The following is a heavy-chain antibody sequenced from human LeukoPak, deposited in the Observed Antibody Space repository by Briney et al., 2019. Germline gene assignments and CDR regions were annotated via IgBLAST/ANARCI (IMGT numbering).Heavy chain of an antibody. J-gene: IGHJ4*02. Sequence: PGGSLRLSRAASGFTHSNHALHRARQAPGKGLEWVSSINSTSSYIYYADSVKGRFTISRDNAKNSLFLQMNSLRVEDTAVYYCARGVAAASYYLDYWGQGTLVTVSS. CDR3: ARGVAAASYYLDY. D-gene: IGHD6-13*01. CDR1: GFTHSNHA. CDR2: INSTSSYI. V-gene: IGHV3-21*01.